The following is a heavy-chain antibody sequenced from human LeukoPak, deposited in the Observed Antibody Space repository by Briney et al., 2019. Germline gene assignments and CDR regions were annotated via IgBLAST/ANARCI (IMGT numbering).Heavy chain of an antibody. V-gene: IGHV4-59*01. Sequence: SETLSLTCTVSGGSISSYYWSWIRQPPGKGLEWIGYIYYSGSTNYNPSLKSRVTISVGTSKNQFSLKLSSVTAADTAVYYCAISHAGWFDPWGQGTLVTVSS. CDR2: IYYSGST. D-gene: IGHD3-10*01. CDR1: GGSISSYY. J-gene: IGHJ5*02. CDR3: AISHAGWFDP.